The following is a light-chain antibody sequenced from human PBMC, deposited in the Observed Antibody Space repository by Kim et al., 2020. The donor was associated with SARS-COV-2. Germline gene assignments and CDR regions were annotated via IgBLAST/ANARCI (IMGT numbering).Light chain of an antibody. V-gene: IGLV2-14*03. CDR1: GSDIGAFAY. CDR3: SSYTTVNTLI. CDR2: DVF. J-gene: IGLJ2*01. Sequence: GQSITISCTGSGSDIGAFAYVSWYQQQAAKAPKLLIYDVFKRPSGVPSRFSASKSGNTASLTISGLQAQDDGDYFCSSYTTVNTLIFGGGTRLTVL.